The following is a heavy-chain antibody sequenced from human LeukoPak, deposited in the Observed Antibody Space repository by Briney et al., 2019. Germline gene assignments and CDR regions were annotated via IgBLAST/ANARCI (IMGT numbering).Heavy chain of an antibody. V-gene: IGHV3-23*01. CDR1: GITLSNYG. D-gene: IGHD3-22*01. J-gene: IGHJ4*02. CDR2: ISGSGGRT. Sequence: GGSLRLSCAVSGITLSNYGMSWVRQAPGKGLEWVAGISGSGGRTTYADSVKGRFTISRDNPKNTLYLQMSSLRVEDTAVYFCARRGVVIRVILVGFHEEAYYFDSWGQGALVTVSS. CDR3: ARRGVVIRVILVGFHEEAYYFDS.